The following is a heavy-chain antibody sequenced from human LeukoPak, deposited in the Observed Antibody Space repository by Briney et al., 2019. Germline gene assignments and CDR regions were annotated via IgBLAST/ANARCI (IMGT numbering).Heavy chain of an antibody. CDR2: IKQDGSEK. CDR3: ARDRGGSPRHVDFDY. J-gene: IGHJ4*02. D-gene: IGHD1-26*01. CDR1: GFTFSSYW. V-gene: IGHV3-7*01. Sequence: GGSLRLSCAASGFTFSSYWMSWVRQAPGKGLEWVANIKQDGSEKYYVDSVKGRFTISRDNAKNSLYLQVNSLRAEDTAVYYCARDRGGSPRHVDFDYWGQGTLVTVSS.